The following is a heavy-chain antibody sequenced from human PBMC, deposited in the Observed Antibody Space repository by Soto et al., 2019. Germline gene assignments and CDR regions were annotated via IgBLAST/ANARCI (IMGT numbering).Heavy chain of an antibody. J-gene: IGHJ3*02. V-gene: IGHV3-7*03. Sequence: PGGSLRLSCAAAGFTFSSYWMSWVRQAPGKGLEWVANIKQDASEKYYVDSVKGQFTISRDNAKNSLYLQMNSLRAEDTAVYYCARDTGYTHDAFDIWGQGTMVTVSS. CDR2: IKQDASEK. CDR3: ARDTGYTHDAFDI. D-gene: IGHD5-18*01. CDR1: GFTFSSYW.